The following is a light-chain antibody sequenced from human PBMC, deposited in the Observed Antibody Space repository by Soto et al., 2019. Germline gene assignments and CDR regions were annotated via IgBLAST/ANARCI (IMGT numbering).Light chain of an antibody. J-gene: IGKJ1*01. Sequence: DIQMTQSPSTLSASVGDRVTITCRASQSISDCLAWYQQKPGKAPKVLIYKASTLETGVPSRFSGSGSGTEFTLTSSNLQADDFATYYCQQYDNYWTFGQGTKVEIK. CDR3: QQYDNYWT. CDR1: QSISDC. CDR2: KAS. V-gene: IGKV1-5*03.